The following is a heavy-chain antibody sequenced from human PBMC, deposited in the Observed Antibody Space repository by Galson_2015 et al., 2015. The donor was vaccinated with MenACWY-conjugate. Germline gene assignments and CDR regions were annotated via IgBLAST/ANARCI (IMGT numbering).Heavy chain of an antibody. J-gene: IGHJ4*02. Sequence: SLRLSCATSGFAFGDYLMGWFRQAPGKGLEWVGYIQSKNYGANTQYAASVKDRFTISRDDSRSIAYLQMNSLKTEDTALYYCTRADHRYCGRTNCPFDHWGQGTLVTVSS. CDR1: GFAFGDYL. D-gene: IGHD2-2*01. V-gene: IGHV3-49*03. CDR2: IQSKNYGANT. CDR3: TRADHRYCGRTNCPFDH.